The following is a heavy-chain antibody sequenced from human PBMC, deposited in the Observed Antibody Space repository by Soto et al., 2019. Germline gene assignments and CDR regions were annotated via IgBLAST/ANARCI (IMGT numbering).Heavy chain of an antibody. J-gene: IGHJ5*02. Sequence: SLTLWLTCAASGCTFSSCNFYWGWIGQTPGKGLVWIGYFYNIGSTNWFNRVSTNYSPSLKRRVTLSVDTSKNQIALSLSSVTAAETAVYYCARVVGIGGRQRLFDPWGQGTLVTVSS. CDR3: ARVVGIGGRQRLFDP. D-gene: IGHD6-6*01. CDR2: FYNIGSTNWFNRVST. CDR1: GCTFSSCNFY. V-gene: IGHV4-61*01.